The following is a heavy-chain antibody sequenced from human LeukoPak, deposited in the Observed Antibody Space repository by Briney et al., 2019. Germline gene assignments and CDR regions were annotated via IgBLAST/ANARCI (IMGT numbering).Heavy chain of an antibody. J-gene: IGHJ4*02. CDR2: IYYSGST. CDR1: GGSISSYY. D-gene: IGHD3-16*02. CDR3: ARVRGDYVWGSYRYTGYFDY. Sequence: SETLSLTCTVSGGSISSYYWSWIRQPPGKGLGWIGYIYYSGSTNYNPSLKSRVTISVDTSKNQFSLKLSSVTAADTAVYYCARVRGDYVWGSYRYTGYFDYWGQGTLVTVSS. V-gene: IGHV4-59*01.